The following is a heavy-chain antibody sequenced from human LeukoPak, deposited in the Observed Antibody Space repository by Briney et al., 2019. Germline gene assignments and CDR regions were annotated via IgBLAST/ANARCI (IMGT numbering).Heavy chain of an antibody. CDR2: ISSSGST. Sequence: SETLSLTCTVSGGSISSSSNYWGWIRQPPGKGVEWIGRISSSGSTNYNPSLKSRVTISVDTPKNKFSLKLSSVTAADTAVYFCARSPHIWFAERGWFDPWGQGTLVTVSS. CDR3: ARSPHIWFAERGWFDP. CDR1: GGSISSSSNY. V-gene: IGHV4-39*07. J-gene: IGHJ5*02. D-gene: IGHD3-10*01.